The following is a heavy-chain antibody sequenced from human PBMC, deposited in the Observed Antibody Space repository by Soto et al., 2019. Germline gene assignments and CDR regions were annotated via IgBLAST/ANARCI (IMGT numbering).Heavy chain of an antibody. Sequence: GGSLRLSCAASGFTLSRYSMNWVRQAPGKELEWLSYIDSSSATIYYADSVKGRFIISRDNAKNSLYLQMNSLRDEDTAVYYCARGGVATIFGDSWGQGTLVTVSS. D-gene: IGHD5-12*01. CDR3: ARGGVATIFGDS. V-gene: IGHV3-48*02. J-gene: IGHJ4*02. CDR2: IDSSSATI. CDR1: GFTLSRYS.